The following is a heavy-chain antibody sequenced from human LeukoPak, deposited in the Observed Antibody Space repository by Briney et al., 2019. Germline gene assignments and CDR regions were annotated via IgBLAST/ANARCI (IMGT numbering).Heavy chain of an antibody. V-gene: IGHV4-59*01. CDR3: AKFATVTVPNWLDF. J-gene: IGHJ5*01. CDR1: GGSFSGYY. Sequence: SETLSLTCAVYGGSFSGYYWSWIRQPPGEGLQFIGYIYYTGTASYNPSLNSRVTMSVDTSKNQFSLKVSPVTAADTAVYYCAKFATVTVPNWLDFWGQGILVTVSS. D-gene: IGHD4-17*01. CDR2: IYYTGTA.